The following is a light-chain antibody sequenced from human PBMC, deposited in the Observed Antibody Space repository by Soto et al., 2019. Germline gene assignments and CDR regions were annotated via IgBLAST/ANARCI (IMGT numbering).Light chain of an antibody. V-gene: IGLV2-8*01. CDR3: SSYAGSNNLVV. CDR2: EVT. Sequence: QYVLTQPPSSSGSPGQSVTISCTGTSSDVGGYNYVSWYQQHPGKAPKLMIYEVTKRPSGVPDRFSGSKSANTASLTVSGLQAEDDADYYCSSYAGSNNLVVFGGGTKLTVL. CDR1: SSDVGGYNY. J-gene: IGLJ2*01.